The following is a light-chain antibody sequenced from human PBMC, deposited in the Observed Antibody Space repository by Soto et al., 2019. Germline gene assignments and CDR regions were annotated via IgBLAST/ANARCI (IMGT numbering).Light chain of an antibody. CDR2: WAS. CDR1: QTVLHDTDSRNY. J-gene: IGKJ2*01. CDR3: QQYYGTPPT. V-gene: IGKV4-1*01. Sequence: EIVMTQSPEFLSVSLGETATINCKSTQTVLHDTDSRNYLSWFQQKPGQPPKLLISWASTRESGVPARFSGSGSETDFTLTISDLQAEDVAVYYFQQYYGTPPTFGQGSKLDIK.